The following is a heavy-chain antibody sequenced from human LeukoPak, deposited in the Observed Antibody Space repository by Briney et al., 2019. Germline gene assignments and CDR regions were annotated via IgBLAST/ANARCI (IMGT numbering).Heavy chain of an antibody. J-gene: IGHJ4*02. D-gene: IGHD1-26*01. CDR2: ISGSGGST. CDR1: GFTFSSYA. CDR3: AKVYIVGATISDYYFDY. V-gene: IGHV3-23*01. Sequence: AGSLRLSCAASGFTFSSYAMSWVRQAPGKGLEWVSAISGSGGSTYYADSVKGRFTISRDNSKNTLYLQRNSLRAEDTAVYYCAKVYIVGATISDYYFDYWGQGTLVTVSS.